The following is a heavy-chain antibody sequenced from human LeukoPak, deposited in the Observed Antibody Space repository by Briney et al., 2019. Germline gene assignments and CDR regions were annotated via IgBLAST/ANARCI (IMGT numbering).Heavy chain of an antibody. Sequence: GGSLRLSCTASGFTFGDYAMSWVRQAPGKGLEWVGFIRSKAYGGTTEYAASVKGRFTISRDDSKSIAYLQMNSLKTEDTAVYYCTRTVPHSSGWCFDYWGQGTLVTVSS. D-gene: IGHD6-19*01. CDR1: GFTFGDYA. J-gene: IGHJ4*02. CDR2: IRSKAYGGTT. CDR3: TRTVPHSSGWCFDY. V-gene: IGHV3-49*04.